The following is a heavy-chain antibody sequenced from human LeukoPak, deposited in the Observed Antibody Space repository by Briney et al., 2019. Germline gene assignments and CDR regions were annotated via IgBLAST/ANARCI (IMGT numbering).Heavy chain of an antibody. J-gene: IGHJ4*02. CDR1: GFTFSSYW. CDR3: AKAAAAGTGTATDFDY. Sequence: PGGSLRLSCAASGFTFSSYWMSWVRQAPGKGLEWVANIKQDGSEKYYVDSVKGRFTISRDNAKNSLYLQMNSLRAEDTALYYCAKAAAAGTGTATDFDYWGQGTLVTVSS. CDR2: IKQDGSEK. D-gene: IGHD6-13*01. V-gene: IGHV3-7*03.